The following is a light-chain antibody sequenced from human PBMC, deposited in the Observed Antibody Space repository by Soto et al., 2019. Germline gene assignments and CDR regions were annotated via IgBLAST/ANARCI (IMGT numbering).Light chain of an antibody. CDR2: GVK. V-gene: IGLV2-8*01. CDR3: SSYGGSNSYV. CDR1: SRDVGGYES. Sequence: QSSLNQPPSASGSPGQSVTISCTGTSRDVGGYESVAWYQQLPGKAPKLVLYGVKKRAPGVPDRFSGSKSGNTASLTVSGLQAEDEADYYCSSYGGSNSYVFGSGTKVTVL. J-gene: IGLJ1*01.